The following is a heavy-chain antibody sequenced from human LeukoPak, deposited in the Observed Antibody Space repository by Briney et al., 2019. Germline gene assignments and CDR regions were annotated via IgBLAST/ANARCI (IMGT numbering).Heavy chain of an antibody. CDR1: GASISGSGYY. CDR3: ARGPDYYGEYISWFPDAFHI. Sequence: PSETLSLTCAVSGASISGSGYYWGWIRQPPGKGLEWIGEIKHSGSTNYNPSLTSRVTMSIDKATNQFHLKVTSLTAADTAVYYCARGPDYYGEYISWFPDAFHIWGQGTLVSVSP. CDR2: IKHSGST. V-gene: IGHV4-39*06. D-gene: IGHD4-17*01. J-gene: IGHJ3*02.